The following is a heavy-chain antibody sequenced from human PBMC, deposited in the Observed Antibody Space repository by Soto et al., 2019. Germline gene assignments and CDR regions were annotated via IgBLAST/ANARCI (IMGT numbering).Heavy chain of an antibody. J-gene: IGHJ2*01. CDR1: GFTFSSYA. CDR2: ISNDGSNK. D-gene: IGHD4-4*01. CDR3: ARPLWRDDYNWGYFDL. V-gene: IGHV3-30-3*01. Sequence: QVQLVESGGGVVQPGGSLRLSCAASGFTFSSYAMHWVRQAPGKGLEWVAVISNDGSNKYYADSVKGRFTISRDNSKNTLYLQMNSLRTEDTAVYYCARPLWRDDYNWGYFDLWGRGTLVTVSS.